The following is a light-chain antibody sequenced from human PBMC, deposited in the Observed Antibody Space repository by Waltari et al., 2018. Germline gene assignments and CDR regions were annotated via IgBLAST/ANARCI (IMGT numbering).Light chain of an antibody. V-gene: IGLV1-40*01. Sequence: QSVLTPPPSVSGAPGQRITISCTGTSSNIGAGYDVHWYLQLPGTAPKLLILGNNNRPSGVPDRFSASKSDTSASLAITGLQAEDEADYYCQSYDSSLSGVIFGGGTKLTVL. CDR2: GNN. CDR3: QSYDSSLSGVI. CDR1: SSNIGAGYD. J-gene: IGLJ2*01.